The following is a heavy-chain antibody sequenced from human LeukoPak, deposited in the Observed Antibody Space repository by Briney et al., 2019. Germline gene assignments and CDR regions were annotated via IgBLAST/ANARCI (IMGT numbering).Heavy chain of an antibody. V-gene: IGHV3-74*01. Sequence: GSLTLSCAASGFTFSSYWMHWVRQAPGKGLVWVSRINTDGSDTTYADSVKGRFTISRDNAKNTLYLQMSSLRAEDTAVYYCARVGAVAGTGWFDPWGQGTLVTVSS. J-gene: IGHJ5*02. CDR3: ARVGAVAGTGWFDP. CDR2: INTDGSDT. CDR1: GFTFSSYW. D-gene: IGHD6-19*01.